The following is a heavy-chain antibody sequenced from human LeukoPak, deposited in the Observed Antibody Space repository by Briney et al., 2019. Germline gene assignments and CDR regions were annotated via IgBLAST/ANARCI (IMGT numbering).Heavy chain of an antibody. CDR1: GGSISSYY. V-gene: IGHV4-59*08. J-gene: IGHJ3*02. CDR3: ARLIAVAGTGVDAFDI. Sequence: SETLSLTCTVAGGSISSYYWSWIRQPPGEGLGWIGYIYYSGSTNNNPSLKSRVTISVDTSKNQFSLKLSSVTAADTAVYYCARLIAVAGTGVDAFDIWGQGTMVTVSS. D-gene: IGHD6-19*01. CDR2: IYYSGST.